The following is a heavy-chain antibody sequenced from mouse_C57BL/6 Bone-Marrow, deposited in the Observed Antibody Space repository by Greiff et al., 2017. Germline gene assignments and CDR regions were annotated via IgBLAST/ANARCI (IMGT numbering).Heavy chain of an antibody. Sequence: EVHLVESGGGLVKPGGSLKLSCAASGFTFSDYGMHWVRQAPEKGLAWVAYISSGSSTIYYADTVKGRFTISRDNAKNTLFLQMTSLRSEDTAMYYCARPTVVDWFAYWGQGTLVTVSA. CDR1: GFTFSDYG. CDR2: ISSGSSTI. D-gene: IGHD1-1*01. CDR3: ARPTVVDWFAY. J-gene: IGHJ3*01. V-gene: IGHV5-17*01.